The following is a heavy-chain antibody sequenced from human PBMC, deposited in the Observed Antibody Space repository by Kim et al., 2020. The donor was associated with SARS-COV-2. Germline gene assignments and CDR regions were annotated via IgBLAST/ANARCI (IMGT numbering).Heavy chain of an antibody. V-gene: IGHV4-31*03. CDR3: ARVEYDGGVGDY. CDR1: GGSISSGGYY. Sequence: SETLSLTCTVSGGSISSGGYYWSWIRQHPGKGLEWIGYIYYSGSTYYNPSLKSRVTISVDTSKNQFSLKLSSVTAADTAVYYCARVEYDGGVGDYWGQGTLVTVSS. J-gene: IGHJ4*02. D-gene: IGHD2-8*02. CDR2: IYYSGST.